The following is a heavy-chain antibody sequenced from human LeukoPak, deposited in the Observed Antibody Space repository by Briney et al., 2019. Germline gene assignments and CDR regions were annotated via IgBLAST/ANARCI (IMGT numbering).Heavy chain of an antibody. V-gene: IGHV3-7*01. CDR2: IKQDGSEK. CDR1: GFTFTTYW. Sequence: GGSLRLSCAASGFTFTTYWMSWVRQAPGKGLEWVANIKQDGSEKYYVDSVKGRFTISRDNAKNSLYLQMNSLRAEDTAVYYFARSKRVWGSYRYTYHDAFDIWGQGTMVTVSS. CDR3: ARSKRVWGSYRYTYHDAFDI. D-gene: IGHD3-16*02. J-gene: IGHJ3*02.